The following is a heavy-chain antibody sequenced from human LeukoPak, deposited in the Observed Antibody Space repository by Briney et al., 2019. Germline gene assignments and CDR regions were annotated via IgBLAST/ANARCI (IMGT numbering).Heavy chain of an antibody. J-gene: IGHJ4*02. D-gene: IGHD3-22*01. V-gene: IGHV3-7*03. Sequence: GGSLRLSCAVSGFIFSNYWMSWVRQAPGKGLEWVANIKQDGSEKYYVDSVKGRFTISRDNAKNSLYLQMNSLRAEDTAAYYCARFPMTFDFWGQGTLVTVSS. CDR2: IKQDGSEK. CDR3: ARFPMTFDF. CDR1: GFIFSNYW.